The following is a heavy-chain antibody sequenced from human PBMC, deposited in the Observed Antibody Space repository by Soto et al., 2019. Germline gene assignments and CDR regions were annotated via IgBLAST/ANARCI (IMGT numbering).Heavy chain of an antibody. CDR2: IYYSGST. V-gene: IGHV4-39*07. J-gene: IGHJ4*02. CDR3: ARVNLGDYYDSSGYVDY. D-gene: IGHD3-22*01. CDR1: GGSISSSSYY. Sequence: SETLSLTCTVSGGSISSSSYYWGWIRQPPGKGLEWIGSIYYSGSTYYNPSLKSRVTISVVTSKNQFSLKLSSVTAADTAVYYCARVNLGDYYDSSGYVDYWGQGTLVTVSS.